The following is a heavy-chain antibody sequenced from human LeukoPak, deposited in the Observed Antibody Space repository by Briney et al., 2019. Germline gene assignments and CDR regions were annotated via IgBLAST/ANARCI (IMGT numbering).Heavy chain of an antibody. Sequence: ASVKVSCKASGYTFTSYGISWVRQAPGQGLEWMGWISAYNGNTNYAQKLQGRVTMTTDTSTSTAYMELRSLRSDDTAVYYCARDLGVGGYCSGGSRYLLDYWGQGTLVTVSS. CDR1: GYTFTSYG. D-gene: IGHD2-15*01. CDR3: ARDLGVGGYCSGGSRYLLDY. CDR2: ISAYNGNT. J-gene: IGHJ4*02. V-gene: IGHV1-18*01.